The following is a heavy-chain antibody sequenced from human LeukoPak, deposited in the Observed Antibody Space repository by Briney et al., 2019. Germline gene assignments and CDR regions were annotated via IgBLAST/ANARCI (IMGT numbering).Heavy chain of an antibody. CDR1: GFTFSDYY. Sequence: GSLRLSCAASGFTFSDYYMSWIRQPPGKGLEWIGYIYYSGSTNYDPSLKSRVTISVDTSKNQFSLKLSSVTAADTAVYYCAREVRYYYDSSGLDYWGQGTLVTVSS. V-gene: IGHV4-59*08. CDR2: IYYSGST. CDR3: AREVRYYYDSSGLDY. D-gene: IGHD3-22*01. J-gene: IGHJ4*02.